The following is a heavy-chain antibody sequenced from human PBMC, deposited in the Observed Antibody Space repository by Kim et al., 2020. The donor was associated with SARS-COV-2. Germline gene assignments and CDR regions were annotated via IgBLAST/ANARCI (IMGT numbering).Heavy chain of an antibody. J-gene: IGHJ4*02. D-gene: IGHD2-15*01. CDR3: ARAGYRRSYFDY. V-gene: IGHV1-8*01. CDR2: MNPNSGNT. CDR1: GYTFTSYD. Sequence: ASVKVSCKSSGYTFTSYDINWVRQATGQGLEWMGWMNPNSGNTGYAQKFQGRVTMTRNTSISTAYMELSSLRSEDTAVYYCARAGYRRSYFDYWGQGTLVTVSS.